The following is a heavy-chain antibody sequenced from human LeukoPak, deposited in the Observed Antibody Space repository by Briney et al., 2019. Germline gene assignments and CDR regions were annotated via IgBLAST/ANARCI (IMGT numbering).Heavy chain of an antibody. CDR2: ISGSGTT. J-gene: IGHJ6*02. Sequence: PGGSLRLSCVASGFTFSSYAMSWVRQAPGKGLEWVSTISGSGTTYYANSVKGRFTISRDNSKKSLYLQMNSLRPEDAAVYYCAKQRNFYGSDTSSDVWGQGTTVTVSS. CDR3: AKQRNFYGSDTSSDV. D-gene: IGHD3-10*01. CDR1: GFTFSSYA. V-gene: IGHV3-23*01.